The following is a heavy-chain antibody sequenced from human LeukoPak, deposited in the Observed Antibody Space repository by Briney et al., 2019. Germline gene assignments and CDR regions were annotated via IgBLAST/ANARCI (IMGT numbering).Heavy chain of an antibody. CDR1: GASISSTNNF. V-gene: IGHV4-39*07. CDR2: IYYSGST. J-gene: IGHJ4*02. CDR3: ARDLAVLGYFHFDY. D-gene: IGHD3-22*01. Sequence: SETLSLTCTVSGASISSTNNFWGWIRQPPGKGLEWIGSIYYSGSTYYNPSLKSRVTLSVDTSKNQFSLKLSSVTAADTAVYYCARDLAVLGYFHFDYWGQGTLVTVSS.